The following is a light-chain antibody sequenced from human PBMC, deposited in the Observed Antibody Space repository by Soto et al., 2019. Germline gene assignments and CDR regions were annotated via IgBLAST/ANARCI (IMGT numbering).Light chain of an antibody. CDR2: GAS. CDR3: QQYGSSPWT. Sequence: EIALTQSPGTLSLSPGERATLSCRASQSVSSSYLAWYQHKPGQAPRLLIYGASSRATGIPDRFSGSGSGTDFTLTISRLEPEDFAVYYCQQYGSSPWTFGQGTKV. CDR1: QSVSSSY. J-gene: IGKJ1*01. V-gene: IGKV3-20*01.